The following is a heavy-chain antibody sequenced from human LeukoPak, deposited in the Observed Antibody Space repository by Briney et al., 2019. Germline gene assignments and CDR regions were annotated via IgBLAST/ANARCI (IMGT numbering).Heavy chain of an antibody. D-gene: IGHD4-17*01. CDR1: GGSFSGYY. V-gene: IGHV4-34*01. J-gene: IGHJ6*03. CDR2: INHSGST. Sequence: SETLSLTCAVYGGSFSGYYWSWIRQPPGKGLEWIGEINHSGSTNYNPSLKSRVTISVDTSKNQFSLKLSSVTAADTAVYYCARGRPVTTRYYYYYMDVWGKGTTVTVSS. CDR3: ARGRPVTTRYYYYYMDV.